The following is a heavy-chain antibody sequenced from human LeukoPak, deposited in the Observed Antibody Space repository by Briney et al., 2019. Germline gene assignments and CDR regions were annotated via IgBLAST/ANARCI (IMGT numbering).Heavy chain of an antibody. CDR2: IYSTGTT. V-gene: IGHV3-66*03. CDR3: ARDRGTGWFDP. CDR1: GFSVSSNY. Sequence: GGSLRLSCAASGFSVSSNYVSWVRQAPGKGLEWVSVIYSTGTTFYADSVQGRFTTSRDNSKNTVKLQMNSLRPEDTAVYYCARDRGTGWFDPWGQGTLVTVSS. J-gene: IGHJ5*02. D-gene: IGHD1/OR15-1a*01.